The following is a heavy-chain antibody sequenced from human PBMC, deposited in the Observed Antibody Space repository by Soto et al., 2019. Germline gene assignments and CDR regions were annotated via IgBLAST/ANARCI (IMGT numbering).Heavy chain of an antibody. J-gene: IGHJ3*02. CDR2: ISYDGSNK. CDR1: GFTFSSYG. Sequence: GSLRLSCAASGFTFSSYGMQWVRQAPGKGLEWVAVISYDGSNKYYADSVKGRFTISRDNSKNTTYLQMNSLRAEDTAVYYCAKDKKWMIKRQSAFDIWGQGTMVTVS. V-gene: IGHV3-30*18. D-gene: IGHD3-22*01. CDR3: AKDKKWMIKRQSAFDI.